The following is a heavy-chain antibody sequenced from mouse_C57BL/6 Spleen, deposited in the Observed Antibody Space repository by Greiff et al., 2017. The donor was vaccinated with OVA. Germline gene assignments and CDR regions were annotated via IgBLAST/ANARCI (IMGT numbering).Heavy chain of an antibody. CDR2: INPYNGDT. V-gene: IGHV1-20*01. CDR3: ARREIYDGYYDYAMDY. J-gene: IGHJ4*01. Sequence: EVKLVESGPELVKPGDSVKISCKASGYSFTGYFMNWVMQSHGKSLEWIGRINPYNGDTFYNQKFKGKATLTVDKSSSTAHMELRSLTSEDSAVYYCARREIYDGYYDYAMDYWGQGTSVTVSA. CDR1: GYSFTGYF. D-gene: IGHD2-3*01.